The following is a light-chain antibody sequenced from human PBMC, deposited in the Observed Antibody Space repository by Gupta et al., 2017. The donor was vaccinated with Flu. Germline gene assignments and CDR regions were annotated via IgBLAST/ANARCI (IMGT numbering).Light chain of an antibody. CDR1: QSISSY. CDR2: ATS. V-gene: IGKV1-39*01. J-gene: IGKJ4*01. CDR3: QQNYSTLT. Sequence: DIQMTQSPSSLSASVGDRVTITCRASQSISSYLNWYQQKPGKAPKLLIYATSTLQSGVPSRFSGSGSGTGFTLISGRRQPEDFATYYWQQNYSTLTFGGGTRVEIK.